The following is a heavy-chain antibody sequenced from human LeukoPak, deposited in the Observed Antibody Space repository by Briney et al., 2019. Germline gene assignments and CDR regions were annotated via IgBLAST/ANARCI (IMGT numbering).Heavy chain of an antibody. J-gene: IGHJ4*02. CDR1: GGSFSGYS. CDR2: INHSGST. Sequence: PSETLSLTCAVYGGSFSGYSWSWIRQPPGKGLEWIGEINHSGSTNYNPSLKSRVTISVDTSKNQFSLKLRSVTAADTAVYYCARGEITMVRGVPSLGYWGQGTLVTVSS. V-gene: IGHV4-34*01. CDR3: ARGEITMVRGVPSLGY. D-gene: IGHD3-10*01.